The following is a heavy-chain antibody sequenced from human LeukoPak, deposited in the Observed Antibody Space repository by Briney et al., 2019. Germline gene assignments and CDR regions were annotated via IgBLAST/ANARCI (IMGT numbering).Heavy chain of an antibody. Sequence: GRSLRLSCVASGFTFDNYAMHWVRQAPGKALEWVSGINWNSDTIKYADSVKGRFTISRDNAKSSLYLQMNSLRAEDMALYFCXXXXXGAVWYYFDYWGQGTLVTVSS. CDR2: INWNSDTI. CDR3: XXXXXGAVWYYFDY. D-gene: IGHD1-26*01. V-gene: IGHV3-9*03. CDR1: GFTFDNYA. J-gene: IGHJ4*02.